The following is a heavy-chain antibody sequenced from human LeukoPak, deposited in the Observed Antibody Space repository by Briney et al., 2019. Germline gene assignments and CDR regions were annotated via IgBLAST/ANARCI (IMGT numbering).Heavy chain of an antibody. CDR3: ARDVDLIAAAGN. J-gene: IGHJ4*02. D-gene: IGHD6-13*01. V-gene: IGHV4-34*01. CDR2: INHSGST. CDR1: GGSFSGYY. Sequence: SETLSLTCAVYGGSFSGYYWSWIRQPPGKGLEWIGEINHSGSTNYNPSLKSRATISVGTSKNQFSLKLSSVTAADTAVYYCARDVDLIAAAGNWGQGTLVTVSS.